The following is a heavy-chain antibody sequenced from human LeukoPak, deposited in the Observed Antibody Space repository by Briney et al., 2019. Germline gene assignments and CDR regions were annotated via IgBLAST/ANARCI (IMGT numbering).Heavy chain of an antibody. Sequence: GGSLRLSCAASGFPFSSYGMHWVRQAPGKGLEWVAVLSYDGSNEYYADSVKGRFTISRDNSKNTLYLQMNSLRAEDTAVYYCAKPKTTAVGNYWGQGTLVTVSS. CDR3: AKPKTTAVGNY. D-gene: IGHD6-13*01. V-gene: IGHV3-30*18. J-gene: IGHJ4*02. CDR2: LSYDGSNE. CDR1: GFPFSSYG.